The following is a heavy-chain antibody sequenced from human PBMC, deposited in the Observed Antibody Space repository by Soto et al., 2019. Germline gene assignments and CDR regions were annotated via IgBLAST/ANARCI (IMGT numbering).Heavy chain of an antibody. CDR3: ARQGLAPHFDY. CDR2: ISGSGSPT. V-gene: IGHV3-23*01. CDR1: GFTFSSYA. Sequence: PGGSLRLSCAASGFTFSSYAMTWVRQAPGRGLEWVSAISGSGSPTYYADSVKGRFTVSRDNSKNTLHVQMKRLRAEDTAVYYCARQGLAPHFDYWGQGTLVTVSS. J-gene: IGHJ4*02.